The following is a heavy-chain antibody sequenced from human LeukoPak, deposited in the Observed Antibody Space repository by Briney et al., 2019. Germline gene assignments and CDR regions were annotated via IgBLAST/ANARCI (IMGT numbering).Heavy chain of an antibody. J-gene: IGHJ4*02. CDR3: AREGSWNYGNPIDY. V-gene: IGHV1-69*05. CDR2: IIPIFGTA. CDR1: GGTFSSYA. Sequence: ASVKVSCKASGGTFSSYAISWVRQAPGQGLEWMGGIIPIFGTANYAQKFQGRVTITTDVSTSTAYMELSSLRSEDTAVYYCAREGSWNYGNPIDYWGQGTLVTVSS. D-gene: IGHD1-7*01.